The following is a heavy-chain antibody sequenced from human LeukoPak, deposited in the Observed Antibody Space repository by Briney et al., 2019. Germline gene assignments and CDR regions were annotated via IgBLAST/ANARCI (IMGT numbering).Heavy chain of an antibody. CDR2: IFCNGDTT. Sequence: PGGSLRLSCAASGFSFSSYAMNWVRQAPGKGLEWVSIIFCNGDTTYYADSVKGRFTVSRDNSKDTLYLQMNDLRPDDTAIYYCAKRNTMVRGGPCFDYWGQGLLVTVSS. CDR3: AKRNTMVRGGPCFDY. J-gene: IGHJ4*02. D-gene: IGHD3-10*01. V-gene: IGHV3-23*01. CDR1: GFSFSSYA.